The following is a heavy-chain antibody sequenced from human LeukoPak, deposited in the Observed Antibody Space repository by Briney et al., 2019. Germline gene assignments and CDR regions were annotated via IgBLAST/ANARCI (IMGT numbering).Heavy chain of an antibody. CDR3: ARGGYCSGGGCYRDSFDI. J-gene: IGHJ3*02. Sequence: SETLSLTCTVSGGSISSGGYYWSWIRQPPGKGLEWIGYLYYSGSTNYNPYLRSRVTISLDTSKNQFSLKLGSVTAADTAVYYCARGGYCSGGGCYRDSFDIWGQGTMVTVSS. CDR2: LYYSGST. D-gene: IGHD2-15*01. V-gene: IGHV4-61*08. CDR1: GGSISSGGYY.